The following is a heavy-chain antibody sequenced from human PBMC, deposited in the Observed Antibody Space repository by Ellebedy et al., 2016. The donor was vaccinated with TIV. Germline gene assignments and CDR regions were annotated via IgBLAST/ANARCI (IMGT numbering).Heavy chain of an antibody. CDR1: GGSFNGYY. CDR2: INHSGGT. V-gene: IGHV4-34*01. CDR3: ARGQGLRRVYFGMDV. Sequence: MPSETLSLTCAFYGGSFNGYYWNWIRQPPGKGLEWIGDINHSGGTRYNPSLKGRVTISVDTSNHQFSLNLSSVAAADTAVYYCARGQGLRRVYFGMDVWGQGTTVTVSS. D-gene: IGHD3-16*01. J-gene: IGHJ6*02.